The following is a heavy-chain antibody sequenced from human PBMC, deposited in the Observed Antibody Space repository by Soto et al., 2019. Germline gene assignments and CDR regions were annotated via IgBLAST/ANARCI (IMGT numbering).Heavy chain of an antibody. J-gene: IGHJ4*02. V-gene: IGHV2-5*02. CDR2: IYCDDDK. CDR1: GFSLSTSGVG. CDR3: AHVETTVTKV. Sequence: QITLKESGPTLVKPTQTLTLTCAFSGFSLSTSGVGVGWIRQPPGKALEWLALIYCDDDKRYTPSLKSRLTITKDTSKNQVVLTMTNMDPVDTGTYYCAHVETTVTKVWGQGTLVTASS. D-gene: IGHD4-17*01.